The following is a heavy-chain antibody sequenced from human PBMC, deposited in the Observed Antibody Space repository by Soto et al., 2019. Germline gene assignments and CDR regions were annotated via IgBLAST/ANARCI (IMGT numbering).Heavy chain of an antibody. Sequence: QVQLQESGPGLVKPSETLSLTCTVSGGSISSYYGSWIRQPPGKGLEWIGYIYYSGSTNYNPSLKSRVTISVDTSKNQFSLKLSSVTAADTAVYYCAREGVSSSWYNYYGMDVWGQGTTVTVSS. V-gene: IGHV4-59*01. CDR2: IYYSGST. J-gene: IGHJ6*02. D-gene: IGHD6-13*01. CDR3: AREGVSSSWYNYYGMDV. CDR1: GGSISSYY.